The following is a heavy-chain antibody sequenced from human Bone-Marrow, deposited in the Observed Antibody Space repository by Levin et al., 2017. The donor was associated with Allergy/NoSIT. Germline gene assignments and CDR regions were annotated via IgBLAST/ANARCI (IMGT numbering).Heavy chain of an antibody. CDR2: IYYSGST. V-gene: IGHV4-59*01. D-gene: IGHD6-13*01. J-gene: IGHJ5*02. CDR3: ARELSFAPGKKQQLVRRVNWFDP. Sequence: SETLSLTCTVSGGSISSYYWSWIRQPPGKGLEWIGYIYYSGSTNYNPSLKSRVTISVDTSKNQFSLKLSSVTAADTAVYYCARELSFAPGKKQQLVRRVNWFDPWGQGTLVTVSS. CDR1: GGSISSYY.